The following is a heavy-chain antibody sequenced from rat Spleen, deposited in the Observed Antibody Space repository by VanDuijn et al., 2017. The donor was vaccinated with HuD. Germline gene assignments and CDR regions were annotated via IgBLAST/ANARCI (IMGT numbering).Heavy chain of an antibody. CDR2: IWGNGNT. J-gene: IGHJ4*01. CDR1: GFSLSSYG. V-gene: IGHV2S61*01. CDR3: ARDTMGMGYVMDA. D-gene: IGHD1-7*01. Sequence: QVQLKESGLGLVQPSQPLSLTCTVSGFSLSSYGVICVRQPPGKGLEWMGVIWGNGNTNYNSALKSRLSISRDTSKSQVFLKMNNLQTEDTAMYFCARDTMGMGYVMDAWGQGASVTVSS.